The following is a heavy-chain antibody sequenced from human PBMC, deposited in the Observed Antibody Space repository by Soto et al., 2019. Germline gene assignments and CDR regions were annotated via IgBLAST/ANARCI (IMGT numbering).Heavy chain of an antibody. V-gene: IGHV4-34*01. CDR2: INHSGST. J-gene: IGHJ4*02. CDR1: GGSFSGYY. Sequence: SETLSLTCAVYGGSFSGYYWSWIRQPPGKGLEWIGEINHSGSTNYNPSLKSRVTISVDTSKNQFSLKLSSVTAADTAVYYCARGLKLVRGIAVAAPRYYFDYWGQGTLVTVSS. D-gene: IGHD6-19*01. CDR3: ARGLKLVRGIAVAAPRYYFDY.